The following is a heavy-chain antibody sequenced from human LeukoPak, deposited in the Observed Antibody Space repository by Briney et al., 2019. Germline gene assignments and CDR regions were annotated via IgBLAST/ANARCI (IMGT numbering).Heavy chain of an antibody. J-gene: IGHJ4*02. CDR3: ARDRSSAYYRDYFDY. Sequence: SETLSLTRTVSSGSIGNYYWSWIRQPAGKELEWIGRIHNSGSTNYKPSLKSRVTMSIDTSENRFALRLTSVTAADTALYYCARDRSSAYYRDYFDYWGQGILVTVSS. V-gene: IGHV4-4*07. CDR1: SGSIGNYY. D-gene: IGHD2-2*01. CDR2: IHNSGST.